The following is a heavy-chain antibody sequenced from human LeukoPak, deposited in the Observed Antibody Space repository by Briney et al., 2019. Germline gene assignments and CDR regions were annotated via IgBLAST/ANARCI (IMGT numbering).Heavy chain of an antibody. CDR1: GGTFSSYA. CDR2: IIPIFGTA. D-gene: IGHD3-22*01. V-gene: IGHV1-69*06. J-gene: IGHJ4*02. CDR3: ARGGRFQYYYDSSGLF. Sequence: SVKVSCKASGGTFSSYAISWVRQAPGQGLEWMGGIIPIFGTANYAQKFQGRVTITADKSTSTAYMELSSLRSEDTAVYYCARGGRFQYYYDSSGLFWGQGTLVTVSS.